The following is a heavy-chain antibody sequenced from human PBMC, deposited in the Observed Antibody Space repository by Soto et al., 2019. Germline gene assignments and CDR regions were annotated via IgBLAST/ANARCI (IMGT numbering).Heavy chain of an antibody. J-gene: IGHJ4*02. Sequence: PSETLSLTCTVSGGSISSYYWSWIRQPPGKGLEWIGYIYYSGSTNYNPSLKSRVTISVDTSKNQFSLKLSSVTAADTAVYYCARLTSSLYFDYWGQGTLVTVSS. CDR3: ARLTSSLYFDY. CDR1: GGSISSYY. D-gene: IGHD6-13*01. CDR2: IYYSGST. V-gene: IGHV4-59*08.